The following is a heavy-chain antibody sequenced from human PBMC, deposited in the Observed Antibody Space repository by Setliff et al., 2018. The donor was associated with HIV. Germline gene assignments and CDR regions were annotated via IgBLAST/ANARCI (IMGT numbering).Heavy chain of an antibody. V-gene: IGHV1-69*10. J-gene: IGHJ4*02. CDR1: GGTFSSYA. D-gene: IGHD6-13*01. CDR3: ARELASAAAPLGY. CDR2: IIPILGIA. Sequence: SVKVSCKASGGTFSSYAISWVRQAPGQGLEWMGGIIPILGIANYAQKFQGRVTITTDESTSTAYMELSSLRSEDTAVYYCARELASAAAPLGYWGQGTLVTSPQ.